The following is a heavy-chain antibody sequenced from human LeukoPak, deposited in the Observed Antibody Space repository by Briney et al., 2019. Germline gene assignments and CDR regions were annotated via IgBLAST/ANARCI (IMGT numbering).Heavy chain of an antibody. D-gene: IGHD2-15*01. Sequence: PGGSLRLSCAASGFTFSSYAMSWVRQAPGKGLVGVSRINSDGSSTSYADSVKGRFTISRDNAKNTLYLQMSSLRAEDTAVYYCARARDGTRNVLDIWGQGTMVTVSS. CDR2: INSDGSST. CDR1: GFTFSSYA. V-gene: IGHV3-74*01. J-gene: IGHJ3*02. CDR3: ARARDGTRNVLDI.